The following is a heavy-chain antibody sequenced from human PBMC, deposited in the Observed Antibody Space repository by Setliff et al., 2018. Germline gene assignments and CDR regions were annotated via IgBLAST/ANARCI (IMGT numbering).Heavy chain of an antibody. CDR2: INHSGST. CDR1: GGSISSSNW. D-gene: IGHD3-22*01. J-gene: IGHJ4*02. CDR3: ARGRKRTYYYDSSGYSPFDY. V-gene: IGHV4-4*02. Sequence: SETLSLTCAVSGGSISSSNWWSWVRQPPGKGREWIGEINHSGSTNYNPSLKSRVTISVDTSKNQFSLKLSSVTAADTAVYYCARGRKRTYYYDSSGYSPFDYWGQGTLVTVSS.